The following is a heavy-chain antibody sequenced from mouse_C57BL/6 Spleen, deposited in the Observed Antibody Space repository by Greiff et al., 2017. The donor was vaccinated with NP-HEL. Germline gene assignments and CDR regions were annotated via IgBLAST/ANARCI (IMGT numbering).Heavy chain of an antibody. CDR2: SRNKANDYTT. D-gene: IGHD2-5*01. Sequence: EVKLMESGGGLVQSGRSLRLSCATSGFTFSDFYMEWVRQAPGKGLEWIAASRNKANDYTTEYSASVKGRFIVSRDTSQSILYLQMNALRAEDTAIYYCARDYSIYFDYWGQGTTLTVSS. CDR3: ARDYSIYFDY. J-gene: IGHJ2*01. CDR1: GFTFSDFY. V-gene: IGHV7-1*01.